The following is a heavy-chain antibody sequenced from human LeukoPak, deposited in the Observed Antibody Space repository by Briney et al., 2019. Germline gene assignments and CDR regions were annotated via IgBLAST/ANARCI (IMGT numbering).Heavy chain of an antibody. D-gene: IGHD5-12*01. CDR2: ISASTSYL. CDR1: GFTFSTYT. Sequence: GGSLRLSCAASGFTFSTYTMYWVRQAPGKGLEWVSSISASTSYLNYADSVKGRFTISRDNAENSLYLQMNSLRAEDTAVYYCARDRGADYWGQGTLVTVSS. V-gene: IGHV3-21*01. J-gene: IGHJ4*02. CDR3: ARDRGADY.